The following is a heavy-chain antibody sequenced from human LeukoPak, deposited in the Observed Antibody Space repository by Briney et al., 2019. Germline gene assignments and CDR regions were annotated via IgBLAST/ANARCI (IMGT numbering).Heavy chain of an antibody. V-gene: IGHV3-21*01. J-gene: IGHJ5*02. CDR1: GFTFSSYS. CDR2: ISSRSSYI. CDR3: AREVWNNNWFDP. D-gene: IGHD1/OR15-1a*01. Sequence: GGSLRLSCAASGFTFSSYSMNWVRQAPGKGLEWVSSISSRSSYIYYADSVKGRFTISRDNAKNSLYLQMNSLRAEDTAVYYCAREVWNNNWFDPWGQGTLVTVSS.